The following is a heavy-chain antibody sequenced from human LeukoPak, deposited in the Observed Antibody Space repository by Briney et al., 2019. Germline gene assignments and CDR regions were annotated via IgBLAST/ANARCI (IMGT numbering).Heavy chain of an antibody. V-gene: IGHV3-7*01. CDR2: IKHDGSEK. Sequence: PGGSLRLSCAASGFTFSNYWMTWVRQAPGKGLEWVANIKHDGSEKYYVDSEKGRFTISRDNAKNSLFLQMNNLRAEDTAVYYCARDWSSSWAQPFDYWGQGTLVTVSS. J-gene: IGHJ4*02. CDR3: ARDWSSSWAQPFDY. CDR1: GFTFSNYW. D-gene: IGHD6-13*01.